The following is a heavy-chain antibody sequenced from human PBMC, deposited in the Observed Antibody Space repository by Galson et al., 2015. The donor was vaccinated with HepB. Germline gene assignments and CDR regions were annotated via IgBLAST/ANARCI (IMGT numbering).Heavy chain of an antibody. Sequence: CAISGDSVSSTTVTWNWIRQSPSRGFEWLGRTYYRSKWYFEYAVSVESRIAVNPDTSKNQFSLQLNSVTPEDTAVYFCDRRGIHDALDFWGQGTVVIVSS. CDR3: DRRGIHDALDF. J-gene: IGHJ3*01. CDR1: GDSVSSTTVT. CDR2: TYYRSKWYF. V-gene: IGHV6-1*01.